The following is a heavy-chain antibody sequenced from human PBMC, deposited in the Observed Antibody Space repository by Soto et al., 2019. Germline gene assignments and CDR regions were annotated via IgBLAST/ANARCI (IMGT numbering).Heavy chain of an antibody. V-gene: IGHV3-9*01. CDR2: ISCNSGYI. Sequence: EVQLEESGGALVQPGRSLRLSCAASGFTFDDYAMHWVRQVLGKGLEWVSSISCNSGYIGYADSVKGRFTTSRDNAKNSRYLQMNSLRPEDTALYYCVRSKGGYSYGTPFDYWGQGTLVTVSS. J-gene: IGHJ4*02. CDR3: VRSKGGYSYGTPFDY. CDR1: GFTFDDYA. D-gene: IGHD5-18*01.